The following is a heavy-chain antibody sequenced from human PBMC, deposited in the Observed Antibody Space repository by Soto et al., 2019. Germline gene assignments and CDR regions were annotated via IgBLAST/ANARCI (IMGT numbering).Heavy chain of an antibody. V-gene: IGHV3-72*01. CDR3: ARGIVGATDAFDI. CDR1: GFTFSDHY. J-gene: IGHJ3*02. Sequence: GGSLRLSCAAPGFTFSDHYMDWVRQAPGKGLEWVGRTRNKANSYTTEYAASVKGRFTISRDDSKNSLYLQMNSLKTEDTAVYYCARGIVGATDAFDIWGQGTMVTVSS. CDR2: TRNKANSYTT. D-gene: IGHD1-26*01.